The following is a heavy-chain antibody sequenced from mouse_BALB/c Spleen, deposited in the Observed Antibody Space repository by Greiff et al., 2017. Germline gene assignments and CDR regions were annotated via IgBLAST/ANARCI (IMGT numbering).Heavy chain of an antibody. D-gene: IGHD2-1*01. CDR1: GYSITSGYY. J-gene: IGHJ3*01. Sequence: VQLQQSGPGLVKPSQSLSLTCSVTGYSITSGYYWNWIRQFPGNKLEWMGYISYDGSNNYNPSLKNRISITRDTSKNQFFLKLNSVTTEDTATYYCAREGIYYGFAYWGQGTLVTVSA. V-gene: IGHV3-6*02. CDR3: AREGIYYGFAY. CDR2: ISYDGSN.